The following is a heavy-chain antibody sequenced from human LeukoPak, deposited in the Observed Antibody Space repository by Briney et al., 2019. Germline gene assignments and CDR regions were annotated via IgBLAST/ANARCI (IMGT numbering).Heavy chain of an antibody. CDR3: ARDYYDSSGYLGY. CDR2: INPNSGGT. J-gene: IGHJ4*02. CDR1: GYTFTSYD. Sequence: ASVKVSCKASGYTFTSYDINWVRQAPGQGLEWMGWINPNSGGTNYAQKFQGRVTMTRDTSISTAYMELSRLRSDDTAVYYCARDYYDSSGYLGYWGQGTLVTVSS. V-gene: IGHV1-2*02. D-gene: IGHD3-22*01.